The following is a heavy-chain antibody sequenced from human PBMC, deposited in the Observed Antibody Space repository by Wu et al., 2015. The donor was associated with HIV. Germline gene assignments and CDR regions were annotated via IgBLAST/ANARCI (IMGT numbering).Heavy chain of an antibody. J-gene: IGHJ6*02. D-gene: IGHD2-2*01. CDR1: GGTFSSYA. Sequence: QVQLVQSGAEVKKPGSSVKVSCKASGGTFSSYAINWVRQAPGQGLEWMGGIIPIFGTANYAQKFQGRVTITADESTSTAYMELSSLRSEDTAVYYCARGSAGYCSSTSCYDYYGMDVWGQGTTVTVSS. CDR2: IIPIFGTA. CDR3: ARGSAGYCSSTSCYDYYGMDV. V-gene: IGHV1-69*12.